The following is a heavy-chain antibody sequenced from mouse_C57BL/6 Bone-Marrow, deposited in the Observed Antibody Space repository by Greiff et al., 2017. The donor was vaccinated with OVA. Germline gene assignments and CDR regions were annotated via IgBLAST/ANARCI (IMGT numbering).Heavy chain of an antibody. CDR1: GYTFTSYG. CDR2: IYPRSGNT. V-gene: IGHV1-81*01. CDR3: AREGYHWYFDV. Sequence: VQLVESGAELARPGASVKLSCKASGYTFTSYGISWVKQRTGQGLEWIGEIYPRSGNTYYNEKFKGKATLTADKSSSTAYMELRSLTSEDSAVYFCAREGYHWYFDVWGTGTTVTVSS. J-gene: IGHJ1*03. D-gene: IGHD2-2*01.